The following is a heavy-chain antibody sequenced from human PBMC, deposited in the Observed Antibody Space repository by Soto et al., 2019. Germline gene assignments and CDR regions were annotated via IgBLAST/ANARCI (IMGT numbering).Heavy chain of an antibody. D-gene: IGHD2-21*02. CDR3: ARVATRLQSMEVLEY. J-gene: IGHJ4*02. CDR2: LSFDGTAE. CDR1: GFIFRDYL. V-gene: IGHV3-30*03. Sequence: QVQLVESGGGVVQPGTSLRRSCKASGFIFRDYLIHWVRQAPGKGLEWLAVLSFDGTAEYYADSTRGRFTISRDIPKSTTYLVINNVRREDTAMYYCARVATRLQSMEVLEYWGQGILVTVPS.